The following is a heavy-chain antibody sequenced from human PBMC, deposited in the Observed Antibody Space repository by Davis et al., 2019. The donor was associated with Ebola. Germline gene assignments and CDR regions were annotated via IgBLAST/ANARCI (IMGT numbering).Heavy chain of an antibody. D-gene: IGHD2-21*01. CDR2: IYYSGST. V-gene: IGHV4-34*01. CDR1: GGSFSGYY. Sequence: MPSETLSLTCAAYGGSFSGYYWSWIRQPPGKGLEWIGYIYYSGSTYYNPSLKSRVTISVDTSKNQFSLKLSSVTAADTAVYYCARGPLWYSTNWFDPWGQGTLVTVSS. J-gene: IGHJ5*02. CDR3: ARGPLWYSTNWFDP.